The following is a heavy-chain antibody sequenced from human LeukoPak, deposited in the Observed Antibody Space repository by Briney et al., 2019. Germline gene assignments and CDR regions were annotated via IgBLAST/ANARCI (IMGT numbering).Heavy chain of an antibody. Sequence: GASVKVSCKASGYTFISYYMHWVRQAPGQGLEWMGIINPSGGSTSYAQKFQGRVTMTRDTSTSTVYMELSSLRSEDTAVYYCARDGGFGELFGYYYYGMDVWGQGTTVTVSS. J-gene: IGHJ6*02. CDR1: GYTFISYY. CDR3: ARDGGFGELFGYYYYGMDV. CDR2: INPSGGST. D-gene: IGHD3-10*01. V-gene: IGHV1-46*01.